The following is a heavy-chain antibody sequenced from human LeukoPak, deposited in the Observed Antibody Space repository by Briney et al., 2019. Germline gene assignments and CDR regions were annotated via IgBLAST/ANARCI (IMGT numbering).Heavy chain of an antibody. D-gene: IGHD6-13*01. Sequence: SQTLSLTCTVSGGSISSGSYYWSWIRQPAGKGLEWIGRIYTSGCTNYNPSLRSRVTISVDTSKNQFSLKLSSVTAADTAVYYCARASAGQLGTYYYYYYMDVWGKGTTVTVSS. V-gene: IGHV4-61*02. CDR2: IYTSGCT. CDR3: ARASAGQLGTYYYYYYMDV. J-gene: IGHJ6*03. CDR1: GGSISSGSYY.